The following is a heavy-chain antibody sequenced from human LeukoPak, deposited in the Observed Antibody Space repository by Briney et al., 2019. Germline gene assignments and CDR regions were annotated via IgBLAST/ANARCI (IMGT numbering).Heavy chain of an antibody. D-gene: IGHD1-1*01. Sequence: GGSLRLSCAASGCTFSGSAMHWVRQASGKGLEWVGRIRIKANSYATAYAASVKGRFTISRDDSKNTAYLQMNSLKTEDTAVYYCTRQGGNDVDYWGQGTLVTVSS. J-gene: IGHJ4*02. CDR2: IRIKANSYAT. V-gene: IGHV3-73*01. CDR3: TRQGGNDVDY. CDR1: GCTFSGSA.